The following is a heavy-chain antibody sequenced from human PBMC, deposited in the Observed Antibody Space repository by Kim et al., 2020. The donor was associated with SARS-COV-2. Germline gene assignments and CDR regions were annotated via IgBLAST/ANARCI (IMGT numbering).Heavy chain of an antibody. Sequence: ASVKVSCKASGYTFINYGVSWVRQAPGQGLEWMGWISAYNGNTDYAQKLQGRVTVTTDTSTNTAYMDLRSLRSDDTAVYYCARVDSSGWSAFDIWGQGTM. V-gene: IGHV1-18*01. CDR3: ARVDSSGWSAFDI. D-gene: IGHD6-19*01. CDR2: ISAYNGNT. J-gene: IGHJ3*02. CDR1: GYTFINYG.